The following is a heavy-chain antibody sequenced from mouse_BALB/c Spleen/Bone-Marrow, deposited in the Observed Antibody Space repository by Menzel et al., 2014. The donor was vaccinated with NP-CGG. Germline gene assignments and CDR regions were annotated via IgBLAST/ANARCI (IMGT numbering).Heavy chain of an antibody. V-gene: IGHV1-69*02. D-gene: IGHD1-1*01. CDR1: GYTFTNNW. CDR3: TRGSSYVGYAMDY. CDR2: IYPSDSYT. J-gene: IGHJ4*01. Sequence: QLQQSGAELVRPGASVKLSCKASGYTFTNNWINWVKQRPGQGLEWIGNIYPSDSYTNYNQKFKDKATLTVDKSSSTAYMQLSSPTSEDSAVYYCTRGSSYVGYAMDYWGQGTSVTVSS.